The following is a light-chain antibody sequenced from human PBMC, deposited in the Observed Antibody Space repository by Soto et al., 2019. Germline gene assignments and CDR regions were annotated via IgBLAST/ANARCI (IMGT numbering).Light chain of an antibody. CDR2: GAS. CDR1: QSVSSN. CDR3: QQYNNWPRT. Sequence: EIVMTQSPGTLSVSPGERATLSCRASQSVSSNLAWYQQKPGQAPSLLIYGASTRATGIPARFSGSGSGTEFALTISSPQSEDFAVYYCQQYNNWPRTFGQGTKVEIK. V-gene: IGKV3-15*01. J-gene: IGKJ1*01.